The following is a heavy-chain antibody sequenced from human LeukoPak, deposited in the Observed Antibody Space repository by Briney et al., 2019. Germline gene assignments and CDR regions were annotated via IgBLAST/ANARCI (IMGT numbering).Heavy chain of an antibody. CDR2: ISAYNGNT. V-gene: IGHV1-18*01. D-gene: IGHD5-12*01. Sequence: ASVKVSCKASGYTFTSYGISWVRQAPGQGLEWMGWISAYNGNTNYAQKLQGRVTMTTDTSTSTAYMELRSLRSDDTAVYYCAIVGSGGYDSYYYYGMDAWGQGTTVTVSS. CDR3: AIVGSGGYDSYYYYGMDA. J-gene: IGHJ6*02. CDR1: GYTFTSYG.